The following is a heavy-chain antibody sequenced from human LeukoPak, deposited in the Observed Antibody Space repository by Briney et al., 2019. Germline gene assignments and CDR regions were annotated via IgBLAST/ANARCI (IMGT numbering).Heavy chain of an antibody. Sequence: TGGSLRLSCTASGFTFSDYGMHWVRQAPGKGLEWVAIIWYDGNNKYYADSVRGRFTISRENSKNTVYVQMNNLRAEDTAVYYCGRDRDRAEFYFDYWGQGTLVTVSS. CDR2: IWYDGNNK. J-gene: IGHJ4*02. CDR3: GRDRDRAEFYFDY. CDR1: GFTFSDYG. D-gene: IGHD1-14*01. V-gene: IGHV3-33*08.